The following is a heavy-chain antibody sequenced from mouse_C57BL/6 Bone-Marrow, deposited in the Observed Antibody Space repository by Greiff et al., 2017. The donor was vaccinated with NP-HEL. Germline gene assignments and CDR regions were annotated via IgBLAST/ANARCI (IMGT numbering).Heavy chain of an antibody. J-gene: IGHJ3*01. CDR2: ISSGGSYT. CDR3: AIWPRGFAY. Sequence: EVQVVESGGDLVKPGGSLKLSCAASGFTFSSYGMSWVRQTPDKRLEWVATISSGGSYTYYPDSVKGRFTISRDNAKNTLYLQMSSLKSEDTAMYYCAIWPRGFAYWGQGTLVTVSA. D-gene: IGHD1-1*02. V-gene: IGHV5-6*01. CDR1: GFTFSSYG.